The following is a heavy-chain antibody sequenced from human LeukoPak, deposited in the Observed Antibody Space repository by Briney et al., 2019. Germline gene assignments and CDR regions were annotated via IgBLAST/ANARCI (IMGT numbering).Heavy chain of an antibody. CDR3: AREPAAIGGGGNWFDP. J-gene: IGHJ5*02. CDR1: GYTFTGYY. D-gene: IGHD2-2*02. V-gene: IGHV1-2*06. Sequence: ASVNVSCTASGYTFTGYYMHWVRQAPGQGLEWMGRINPNSGGTNYAQKFQGRVTMTRDTSISTAYMELSRLRSDDTAVYYCAREPAAIGGGGNWFDPWGQGTLVTVSS. CDR2: INPNSGGT.